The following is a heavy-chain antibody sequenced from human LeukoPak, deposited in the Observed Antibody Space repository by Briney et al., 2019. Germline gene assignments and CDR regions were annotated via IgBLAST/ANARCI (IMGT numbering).Heavy chain of an antibody. CDR2: IYHSGST. Sequence: PSETLSLTCTVSGGSISSYHWSWIRQPPGKGLEWIGSIYHSGSTYYNPSLKSRVAISVDTSKNQFSLKLSSVTAADTAVYYCARRVAAAGYYFDYWGQGTLVTVSS. CDR1: GGSISSYH. V-gene: IGHV4-59*08. J-gene: IGHJ4*02. CDR3: ARRVAAAGYYFDY. D-gene: IGHD6-13*01.